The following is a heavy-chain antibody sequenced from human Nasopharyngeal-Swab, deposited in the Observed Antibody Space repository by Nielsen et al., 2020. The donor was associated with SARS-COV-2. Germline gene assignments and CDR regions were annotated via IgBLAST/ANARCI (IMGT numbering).Heavy chain of an antibody. CDR2: INPSGGST. D-gene: IGHD3-22*01. J-gene: IGHJ6*02. CDR3: AREDCYDSSGYPPYYYYGMDV. V-gene: IGHV1-46*01. Sequence: VRQAPGQGLEWMGIINPSGGSTSYAQKFQGRVTMTRDTSTSTVYMELSSLRSEDTAVYYCAREDCYDSSGYPPYYYYGMDVWGQGTAVTVSS.